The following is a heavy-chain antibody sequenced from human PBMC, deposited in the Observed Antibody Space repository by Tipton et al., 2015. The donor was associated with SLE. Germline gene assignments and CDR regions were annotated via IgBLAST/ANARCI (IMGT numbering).Heavy chain of an antibody. Sequence: TLSLTCAVYGGSFSGYYWSWIRQPPGKGLEWIGEINHSGSTNYNPSLKSRVTISVDTSKNQFSLKLSSVTAADTAVYYCARGQKAARRNGWFDPWGRGTLVTVSS. D-gene: IGHD6-6*01. V-gene: IGHV4-34*01. CDR3: ARGQKAARRNGWFDP. CDR2: INHSGST. CDR1: GGSFSGYY. J-gene: IGHJ5*02.